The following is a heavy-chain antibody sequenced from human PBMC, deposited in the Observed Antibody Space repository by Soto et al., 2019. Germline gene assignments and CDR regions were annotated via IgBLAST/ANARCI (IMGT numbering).Heavy chain of an antibody. Sequence: QLQLQESGPGLVKPSETLSLTCTVSGGSISSSSYYWGWIRQPPGKGLEWIGPIHYSGSTYYNPSIKSLVTISVDTSKDQFPLKLSSVTAADTAVYYCARRVMTTVINWCDHWGQGTLVTVSS. D-gene: IGHD4-17*01. CDR1: GGSISSSSYY. V-gene: IGHV4-39*01. CDR2: IHYSGST. CDR3: ARRVMTTVINWCDH. J-gene: IGHJ5*02.